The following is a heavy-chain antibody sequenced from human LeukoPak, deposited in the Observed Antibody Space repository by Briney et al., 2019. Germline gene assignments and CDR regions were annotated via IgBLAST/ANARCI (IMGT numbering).Heavy chain of an antibody. J-gene: IGHJ4*02. Sequence: SETLSLTCTVSGGSISSYYWSWTRQPPGKGLEWIGYIYYSGSTNYNPSLKSRVTISVDTSKNQFSLKLSSVTAADTAVYYCARGGVTLGYWGQGTLVTVSS. CDR3: ARGGVTLGY. V-gene: IGHV4-59*01. CDR2: IYYSGST. CDR1: GGSISSYY. D-gene: IGHD4-23*01.